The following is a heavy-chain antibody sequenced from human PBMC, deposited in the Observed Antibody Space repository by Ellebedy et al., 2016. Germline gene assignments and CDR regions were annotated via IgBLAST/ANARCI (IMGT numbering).Heavy chain of an antibody. CDR1: GVTVSSNY. CDR2: IDNSANT. J-gene: IGHJ4*02. V-gene: IGHV3-53*01. D-gene: IGHD1-26*01. Sequence: GGSLRLXXAASGVTVSSNYMSWVRQAPAKVLQWVALIDNSANTYYADSVRGRFTISRDNSKNTMSLQMNSLSAEDSAIYYCARVWTPSSGRQRAMDYWGQGTLVTVSS. CDR3: ARVWTPSSGRQRAMDY.